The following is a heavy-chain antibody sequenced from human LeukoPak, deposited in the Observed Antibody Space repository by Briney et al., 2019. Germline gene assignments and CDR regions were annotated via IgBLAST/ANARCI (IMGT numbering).Heavy chain of an antibody. V-gene: IGHV3-30*02. D-gene: IGHD3-10*01. CDR2: IRYDGSNK. J-gene: IGHJ6*02. CDR3: AKDGSYGSGPYGMDV. CDR1: GFTFSSYG. Sequence: GGSLRLSCAASGFTFSSYGMHWVRQAPGKGLEWVAFIRYDGSNKYYADSVKGRSTISRDNSKNTLYLQMNSLRAEDAAVYYCAKDGSYGSGPYGMDVWGQGTTVTVSS.